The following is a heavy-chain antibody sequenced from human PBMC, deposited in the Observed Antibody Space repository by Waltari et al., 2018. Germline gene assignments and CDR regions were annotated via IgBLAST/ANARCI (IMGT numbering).Heavy chain of an antibody. CDR3: ATEPYSSSWYRDY. Sequence: QVQLLGSGGGVVKPGRSLRLSCAASGFTFSSNGMHWVRQAPGKGLEWVAVISYDGSNKYYADSVKGRFTISRDNSKNTLYLQMNSLRAEDTAVYYCATEPYSSSWYRDYWGQGTLVTVSS. J-gene: IGHJ4*02. CDR2: ISYDGSNK. D-gene: IGHD6-13*01. CDR1: GFTFSSNG. V-gene: IGHV3-30*03.